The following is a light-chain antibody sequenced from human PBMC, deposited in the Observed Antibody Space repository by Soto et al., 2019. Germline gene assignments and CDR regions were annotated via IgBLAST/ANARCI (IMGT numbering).Light chain of an antibody. J-gene: IGKJ2*01. V-gene: IGKV3-20*01. CDR1: QSVSSSF. CDR3: HQYCTSPRT. CDR2: GGS. Sequence: EIVLTQSPGTLSLSPGERATLSCRASQSVSSSFLAWYQQKPGQAPRLLIYGGSSRATGIPYRFSGSGSGTDFPLTIRRLEPEDFAVYYCHQYCTSPRTFGQGTKLEIK.